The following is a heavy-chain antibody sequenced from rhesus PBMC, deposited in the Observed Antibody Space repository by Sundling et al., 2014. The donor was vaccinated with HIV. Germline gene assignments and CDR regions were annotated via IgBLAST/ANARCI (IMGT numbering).Heavy chain of an antibody. CDR2: ITYSGST. Sequence: QVQLQESGPGLVKSSETLSLTCAVSGFSITSSYYYWNWIRQSPGKGLEWIGYITYSGSTTYNPSLKNRVTISRDTSKNHFSLKLSSVTAADTAVYYCAMGGTFYSDGGRLDYWGQGVLVTVSS. CDR3: AMGGTFYSDGGRLDY. V-gene: IGHV4-122*02. D-gene: IGHD3-28*01. CDR1: GFSITSSYYY. J-gene: IGHJ4*01.